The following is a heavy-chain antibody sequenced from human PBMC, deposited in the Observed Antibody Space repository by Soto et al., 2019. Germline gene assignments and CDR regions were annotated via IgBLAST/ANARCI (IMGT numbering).Heavy chain of an antibody. D-gene: IGHD1-20*01. CDR2: INPSGGST. CDR3: AIMVVLGYNWNRRFNWFDP. J-gene: IGHJ5*02. V-gene: IGHV1-46*03. CDR1: GYTFTSYY. Sequence: GASVKVSCKASGYTFTSYYMHWVRQAPGQGLEWMGIINPSGGSTSYAQKFQGRVTMTRDTSTSTVYMELSSLRSEDTAVYYCAIMVVLGYNWNRRFNWFDPWGQGTLVNVSS.